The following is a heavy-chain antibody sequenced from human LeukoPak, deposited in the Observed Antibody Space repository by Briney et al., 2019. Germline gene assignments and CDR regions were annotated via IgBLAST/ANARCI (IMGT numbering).Heavy chain of an antibody. CDR1: GFTFDDYA. D-gene: IGHD4-11*01. CDR3: AKDIRAYIDAFDI. J-gene: IGHJ3*02. Sequence: PGGSLRLSCAASGFTFDDYAMHWVRQAPGKGLEWVSGISWNSGSIGYADSVKGRFTISRDNAKNSLYLQMNSLRAEDTALYYCAKDIRAYIDAFDIWGQGTMVTVSS. CDR2: ISWNSGSI. V-gene: IGHV3-9*01.